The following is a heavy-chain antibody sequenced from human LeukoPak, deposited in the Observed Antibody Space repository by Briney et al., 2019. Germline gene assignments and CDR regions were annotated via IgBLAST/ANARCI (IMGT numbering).Heavy chain of an antibody. Sequence: GGSLRLSCTASGFTFSNAWMTWVRQAPGKGLEWVGRIKSKTDGGIIDYAAPVKGRFTISRDDSKNTLYLQVNSLKTKDTAVYYCTTVDWGGYHVSWGQGTLVTVSS. CDR3: TTVDWGGYHVS. CDR2: IKSKTDGGII. V-gene: IGHV3-15*01. J-gene: IGHJ5*02. D-gene: IGHD3-3*01. CDR1: GFTFSNAW.